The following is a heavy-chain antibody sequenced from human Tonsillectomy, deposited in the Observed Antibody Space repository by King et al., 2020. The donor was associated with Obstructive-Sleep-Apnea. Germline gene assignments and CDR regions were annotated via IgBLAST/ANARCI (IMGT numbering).Heavy chain of an antibody. CDR3: AKSGGFYVDIVATTYYFDY. CDR1: GFTFSTYG. Sequence: VQLVESGGGVVQPGRSLRLSCAASGFTFSTYGMHWVRQAPGKGLECVAALSDDGMNEYYADSVKGRFTISRDNSKNTLYLQMSSLRTDDTAVYYCAKSGGFYVDIVATTYYFDYWGQGTLVTVSS. J-gene: IGHJ4*02. D-gene: IGHD5-12*01. CDR2: LSDDGMNE. V-gene: IGHV3-30*18.